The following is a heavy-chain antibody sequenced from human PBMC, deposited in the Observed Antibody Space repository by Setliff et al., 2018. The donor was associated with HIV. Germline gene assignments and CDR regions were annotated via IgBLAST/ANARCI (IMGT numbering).Heavy chain of an antibody. J-gene: IGHJ6*03. V-gene: IGHV1-69*13. CDR2: IIPIFGTA. D-gene: IGHD3-9*01. Sequence: GASVKVSCKASGGTFSSYAITWVRQAPGQGLEWMGGIIPIFGTANYAQKFQGRVTITADESTSTAYLEVSSLRSEDTAVYYCARGNSWGMTGSYYYYMDVWGKGTTVTVSS. CDR1: GGTFSSYA. CDR3: ARGNSWGMTGSYYYYMDV.